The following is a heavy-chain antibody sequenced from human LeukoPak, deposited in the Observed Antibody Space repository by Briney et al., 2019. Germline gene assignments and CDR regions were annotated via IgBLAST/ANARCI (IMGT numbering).Heavy chain of an antibody. V-gene: IGHV3-64*01. CDR1: GFTFSSYA. J-gene: IGHJ6*03. CDR2: ISSNGGST. CDR3: ARDGVMIAHRQYYYYYMDV. Sequence: PGGSLRLSCAASGFTFSSYAMHWVRQAPGKGLEYVSAISSNGGSTYYANSVKGRFTISRDNSKNTLYLQMGSLRAEDMAVYYCARDGVMIAHRQYYYYYMDVWGKGTTVTVSS. D-gene: IGHD2-21*01.